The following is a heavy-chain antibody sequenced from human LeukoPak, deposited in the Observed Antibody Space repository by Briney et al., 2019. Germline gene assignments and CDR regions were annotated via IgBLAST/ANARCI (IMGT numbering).Heavy chain of an antibody. Sequence: GGSLRLSCAASVFTFRIYSMHCVPQFRGGGRMWVTYILCDGTNTQYTHSVKGRFTISRDDAKNSLYLKMHTLRAEDRAVYYCARIDVPTVYTYYMDLWGKGTTVTV. J-gene: IGHJ6*03. D-gene: IGHD3-16*01. CDR3: ARIDVPTVYTYYMDL. CDR2: ILCDGTNT. CDR1: VFTFRIYS. V-gene: IGHV3-74*01.